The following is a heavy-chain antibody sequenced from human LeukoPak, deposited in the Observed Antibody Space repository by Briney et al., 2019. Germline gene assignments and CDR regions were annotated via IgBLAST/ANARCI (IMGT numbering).Heavy chain of an antibody. D-gene: IGHD6-19*01. V-gene: IGHV3-15*01. CDR3: TSSSGWYIHY. J-gene: IGHJ4*02. CDR2: IKSKTDGEST. Sequence: GGSLRLSCAASGLTFSDAWMNWVRQAPGKGLEWVGLIKSKTDGESTAYAAPVEGRFTISRDDSENTVYLQMNSLQTEDTAVYYCTSSSGWYIHYWGQGTLVTVSS. CDR1: GLTFSDAW.